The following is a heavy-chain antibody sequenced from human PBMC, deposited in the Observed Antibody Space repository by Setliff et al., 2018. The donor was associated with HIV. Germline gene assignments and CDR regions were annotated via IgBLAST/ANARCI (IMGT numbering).Heavy chain of an antibody. J-gene: IGHJ6*03. CDR1: IFIFSDYY. D-gene: IGHD2-15*01. V-gene: IGHV3-11*05. CDR3: ARAGVVEGYYYYYYMDV. CDR2: ITSRTNYR. Sequence: GGSLRLSCEGSIFIFSDYYTAWIRQAPGRGPEWVSDITSRTNYRKYAGSVRGRFTSSRDNAKNSLFLQMTSLRAEDTAVYYCARAGVVEGYYYYYYMDVWGKGTTVTV.